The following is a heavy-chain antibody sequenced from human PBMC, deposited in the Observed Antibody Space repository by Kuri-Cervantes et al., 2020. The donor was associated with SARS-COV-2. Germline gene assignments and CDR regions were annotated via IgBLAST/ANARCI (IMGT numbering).Heavy chain of an antibody. CDR1: GGSISSYY. CDR3: ARHLCSSTSCYGAEWFDP. J-gene: IGHJ5*02. CDR2: INYSGST. V-gene: IGHV4-39*01. D-gene: IGHD2-2*01. Sequence: GSLRLSCTVSGGSISSYYWGWIRQPPGKGLEWIGSINYSGSTYYNPSLKSRVTISVDTSKNQFSLKLSSVTAADTAVYYCARHLCSSTSCYGAEWFDPWGQGTLVTVSS.